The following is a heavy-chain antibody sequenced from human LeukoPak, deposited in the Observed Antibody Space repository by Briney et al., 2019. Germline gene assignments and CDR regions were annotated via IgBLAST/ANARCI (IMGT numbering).Heavy chain of an antibody. CDR3: ARDPGYCSSTSCLYYYYMDV. V-gene: IGHV3-74*01. D-gene: IGHD2-2*01. CDR2: INTDGSST. Sequence: PGGSLRLSCAASGLTFSSYWMHWVRQAPGKGLVCVSRINTDGSSTSYADSVKGRFTISRDNAKITLYLQMNSLRAEDTAVYYCARDPGYCSSTSCLYYYYMDVWGKGTTVTVSS. CDR1: GLTFSSYW. J-gene: IGHJ6*03.